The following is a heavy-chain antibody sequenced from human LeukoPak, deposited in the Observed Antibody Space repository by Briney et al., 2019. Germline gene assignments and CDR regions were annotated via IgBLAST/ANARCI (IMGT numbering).Heavy chain of an antibody. V-gene: IGHV1-18*01. J-gene: IGHJ4*02. D-gene: IGHD3-16*02. CDR3: ARFSRGLGELSPVPLDY. CDR2: ISAYSGNT. CDR1: GYTFTSYG. Sequence: ASVKVSCKASGYTFTSYGIIWVRQAPGQGLEWMGWISAYSGNTNYAQKLQGSVTMTTDTSASTAYMELRSLRSDDTAVYYCARFSRGLGELSPVPLDYWGQGTLVTVSS.